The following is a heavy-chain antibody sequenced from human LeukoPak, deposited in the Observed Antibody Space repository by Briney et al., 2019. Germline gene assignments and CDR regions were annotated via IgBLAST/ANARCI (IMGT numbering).Heavy chain of an antibody. J-gene: IGHJ4*02. CDR1: GGSISSYY. CDR2: IYYSGTT. V-gene: IGHV4-59*01. CDR3: ARGVYIAAAQYGY. Sequence: PSETLSLTCTVSGGSISSYYWSWIRQPAGKGLEWIGYIYYSGTTNYNPSLKSRVTISVDTSKYQFSLKLSSVTAADTAVYYCARGVYIAAAQYGYWGQGTLVTVSS. D-gene: IGHD6-13*01.